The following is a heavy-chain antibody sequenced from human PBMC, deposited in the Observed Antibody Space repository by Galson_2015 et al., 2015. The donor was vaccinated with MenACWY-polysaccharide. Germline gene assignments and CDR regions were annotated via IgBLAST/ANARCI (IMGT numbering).Heavy chain of an antibody. CDR3: ARDDYGDYEAFDI. CDR2: ISSSSSYI. V-gene: IGHV3-21*01. Sequence: SLRLSCAASGFTFSSYSMNWVRQAPGKELEWVSSISSSSSYIYYADSVKGRFTISRDNAKNSLYLQMNSLRAEDTAVYYCARDDYGDYEAFDIWGQGTMVTDSS. J-gene: IGHJ3*02. D-gene: IGHD4-17*01. CDR1: GFTFSSYS.